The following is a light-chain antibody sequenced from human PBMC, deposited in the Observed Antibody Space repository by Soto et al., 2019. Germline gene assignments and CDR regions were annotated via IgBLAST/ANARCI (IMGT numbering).Light chain of an antibody. CDR1: QSVSSNY. CDR3: QQYGSSPS. J-gene: IGKJ4*01. V-gene: IGKV3-20*01. Sequence: EIVLTQSPGTLSLSPGERGTLSCRASQSVSSNYLAWYQQKPGQAPRLLLYGASSRATGIPDRFSGSGSGTDFTLTISRLEPEDFAVYYCQQYGSSPSFGGGTKVDIK. CDR2: GAS.